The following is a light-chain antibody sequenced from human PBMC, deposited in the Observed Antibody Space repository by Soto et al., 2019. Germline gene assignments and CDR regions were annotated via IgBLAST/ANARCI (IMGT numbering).Light chain of an antibody. CDR3: QQYNDWPHT. Sequence: EIVMTQSPATLSVSPGERVTLSCRASQSVTSNLAWYQQKPGQAPRLLIYGPSTRATGIPGRFSGSGSGTEFTLTISSLQSEDFALYYCQQYNDWPHTFGQGTKLEIK. J-gene: IGKJ2*01. V-gene: IGKV3-15*01. CDR1: QSVTSN. CDR2: GPS.